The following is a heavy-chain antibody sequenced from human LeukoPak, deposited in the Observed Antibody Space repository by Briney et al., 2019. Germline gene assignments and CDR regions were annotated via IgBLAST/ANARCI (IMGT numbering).Heavy chain of an antibody. V-gene: IGHV1-24*01. D-gene: IGHD1-7*01. CDR1: GYTLTELS. CDR3: ATDGTGVITGTTRFRRGDAFDI. Sequence: ASVKVSCKVSGYTLTELSMHWVRQAPGKGLEWMGGFDPEDGKTIYAQKLQGRCTMTEDTSTDTAYMELSSLRSEDTAVYYCATDGTGVITGTTRFRRGDAFDIWGQGTMVTVSS. J-gene: IGHJ3*02. CDR2: FDPEDGKT.